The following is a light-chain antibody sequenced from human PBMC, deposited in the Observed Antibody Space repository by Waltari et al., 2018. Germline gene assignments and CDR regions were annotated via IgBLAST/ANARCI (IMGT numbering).Light chain of an antibody. CDR2: DAS. V-gene: IGKV1-39*01. J-gene: IGKJ1*01. CDR3: QQSYSLLRT. Sequence: DIQMTQSPSSLSASVGDRVPITCRASQSVNTYLHWYQQKPGKAPKLLIYDASSVQSGVPLRFSGSGSGTDFTLTISSLQPEDFATYYCQQSYSLLRTFGQGTKVEIK. CDR1: QSVNTY.